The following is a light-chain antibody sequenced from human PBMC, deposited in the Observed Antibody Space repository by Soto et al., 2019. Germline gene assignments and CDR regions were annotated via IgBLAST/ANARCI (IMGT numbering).Light chain of an antibody. V-gene: IGKV3-11*01. CDR3: QQRSNWLT. J-gene: IGKJ4*01. CDR2: DAS. Sequence: EIVLTQSPATLSLSPGERATLSCRASQSVNSYFAWYQQKPGQAPRLLIYDASNRATGIPARFSGSGSGTDFTLTISSLEPEDCAVYYCQQRSNWLTFGGGTKVEIK. CDR1: QSVNSY.